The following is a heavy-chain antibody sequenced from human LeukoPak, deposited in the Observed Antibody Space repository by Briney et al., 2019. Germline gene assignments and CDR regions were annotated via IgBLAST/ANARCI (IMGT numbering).Heavy chain of an antibody. V-gene: IGHV4-34*01. D-gene: IGHD2-8*01. J-gene: IGHJ6*03. CDR1: GASFSGYY. CDR3: ARVVIVLVVYTIRDYYMDV. Sequence: SETLSLTCAVDGASFSGYYWSWIRQPPGKGLEWIGEINHSGSTNYNPSLKSRVTISVDTSKNQCSMKLSSVTAADTAVYYCARVVIVLVVYTIRDYYMDVWGKGTTVTVSS. CDR2: INHSGST.